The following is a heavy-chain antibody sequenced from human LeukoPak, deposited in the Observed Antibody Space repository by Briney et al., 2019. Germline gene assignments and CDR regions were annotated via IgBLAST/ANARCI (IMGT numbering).Heavy chain of an antibody. J-gene: IGHJ4*02. CDR3: ARDRSQGNSFFDY. CDR2: IYYSEST. D-gene: IGHD5-18*01. CDR1: GGSISSYY. V-gene: IGHV4-59*12. Sequence: SETLSLTCTVSGGSISSYYWSWIRQPPGKGLEWIGYIYYSESTNYNPSLKSRVTISVDTSKNQFSLKLSSVTAADTAVYYCARDRSQGNSFFDYWGQGTLVTVSS.